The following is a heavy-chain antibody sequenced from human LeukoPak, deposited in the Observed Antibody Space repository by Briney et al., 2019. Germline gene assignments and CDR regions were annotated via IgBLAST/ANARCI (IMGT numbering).Heavy chain of an antibody. V-gene: IGHV3-48*01. CDR1: GFTFSSYN. CDR3: AKAHLLDWLLPFDY. Sequence: PGGSLRLSCAASGFTFSSYNMNWVRQAPGKGLEWVSYISSSAGTIYYADSVKGRFTISRDNSKNTLYLQMNSLRGEDTGVYYCAKAHLLDWLLPFDYWGQGTLVTVSS. D-gene: IGHD3/OR15-3a*01. J-gene: IGHJ4*02. CDR2: ISSSAGTI.